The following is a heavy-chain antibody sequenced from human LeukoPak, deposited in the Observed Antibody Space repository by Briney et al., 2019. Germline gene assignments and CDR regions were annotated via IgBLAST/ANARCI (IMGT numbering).Heavy chain of an antibody. CDR2: MNPNSCNT. Sequence: GASVKVSCKASGYTFTSYDINWVRQATGQGLERMGWMNPNSCNTGYAQKFQGRVTMTRNTSISTAYMELSSLRSEDTAVYYCARGPFFTTVTRDYWGQGTLVTVSS. V-gene: IGHV1-8*02. J-gene: IGHJ4*02. CDR1: GYTFTSYD. D-gene: IGHD4-17*01. CDR3: ARGPFFTTVTRDY.